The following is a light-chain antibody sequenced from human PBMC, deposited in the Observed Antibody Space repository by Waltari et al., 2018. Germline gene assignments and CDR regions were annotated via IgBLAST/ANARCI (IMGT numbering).Light chain of an antibody. CDR3: HFRDSSANHLV. CDR2: GKN. V-gene: IGLV3-19*01. Sequence: SWSQRIGLAPVLVIYGKNNRPSGIPDRFSGSSSRNTASLTITGAQAEDEADYYCHFRDSSANHLVFGGGTKLTVL. J-gene: IGLJ2*01.